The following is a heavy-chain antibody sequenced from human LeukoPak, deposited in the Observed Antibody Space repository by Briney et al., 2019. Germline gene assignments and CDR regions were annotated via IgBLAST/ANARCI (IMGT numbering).Heavy chain of an antibody. V-gene: IGHV3-9*01. J-gene: IGHJ4*02. CDR2: INWNSVSA. D-gene: IGHD3-22*01. CDR3: AKGARSSSGCTTD. Sequence: GRSLRLSCVASGFTFDDYAMYWVRQAPGKGLEWVAGINWNSVSAVYADSLKGRLTISRDNAKNSLFLQMNSLKTEDTAFYYCAKGARSSSGCTTDWGQGILVTVSS. CDR1: GFTFDDYA.